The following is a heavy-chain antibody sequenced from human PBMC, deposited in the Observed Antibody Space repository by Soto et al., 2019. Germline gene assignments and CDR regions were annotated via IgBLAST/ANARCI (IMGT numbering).Heavy chain of an antibody. D-gene: IGHD2-15*01. Sequence: QVQLVQSGAEVKKPGSSVKVSCKASGGTFSSYTISWVRQAPGQGLEWMGRIIPILGIANYAQKFQGRVTITADKSTSTAYMELSSLRSEETAVYYCARDKPGQNHEVGGFFDYWGQGTLVTVSS. CDR1: GGTFSSYT. CDR2: IIPILGIA. J-gene: IGHJ4*02. V-gene: IGHV1-69*08. CDR3: ARDKPGQNHEVGGFFDY.